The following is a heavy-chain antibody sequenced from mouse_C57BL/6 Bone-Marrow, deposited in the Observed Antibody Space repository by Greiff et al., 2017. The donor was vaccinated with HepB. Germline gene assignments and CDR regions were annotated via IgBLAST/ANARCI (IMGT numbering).Heavy chain of an antibody. J-gene: IGHJ2*01. Sequence: VQLKESGGGLVKPGGSLKLSCAASGFTFSSYAMSWVRQTPEKRLEWVATISDGGSYTYYPDNVKGRFTISRDNAKNNLYLQMSHLKSEDTAMYYCAREFGTTVVATDYWGQGTTLTVSS. V-gene: IGHV5-4*01. CDR3: AREFGTTVVATDY. CDR2: ISDGGSYT. D-gene: IGHD1-1*01. CDR1: GFTFSSYA.